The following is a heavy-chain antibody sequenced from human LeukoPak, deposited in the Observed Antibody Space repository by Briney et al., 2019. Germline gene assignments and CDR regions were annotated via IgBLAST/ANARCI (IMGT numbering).Heavy chain of an antibody. CDR2: IGTVGDT. D-gene: IGHD5-24*01. CDR1: GFTFESYD. J-gene: IGHJ4*02. V-gene: IGHV3-13*01. CDR3: AKSRDGYNYIDF. Sequence: GGSLRLSCAASGFTFESYDMHWVRQDTGKGLEWVSAIGTVGDTYYADSVKGRFIISRDSAKNSLYLQMNSLRAGDTAVYFCAKSRDGYNYIDFWGQGTLVTVSS.